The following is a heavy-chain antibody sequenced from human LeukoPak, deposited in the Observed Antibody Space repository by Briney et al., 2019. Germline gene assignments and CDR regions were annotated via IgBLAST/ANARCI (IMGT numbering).Heavy chain of an antibody. CDR2: IYYSGST. CDR1: GGSISSGDYY. V-gene: IGHV4-30-4*08. CDR3: ARVWVYCSSTSCQGED. Sequence: TLSLTCTVSGGSISSGDYYWSWIRQPPGKGLEWIGYIYYSGSTYYNPSLKSRVTISVDTSKNQFSLKLSSVTAADTAVHYCARVWVYCSSTSCQGEDWGQGTLVTVSS. D-gene: IGHD2-2*01. J-gene: IGHJ4*02.